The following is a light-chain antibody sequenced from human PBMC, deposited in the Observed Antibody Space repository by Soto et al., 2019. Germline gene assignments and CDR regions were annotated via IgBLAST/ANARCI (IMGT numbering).Light chain of an antibody. CDR3: QPIYSTPWA. CDR1: QSISSY. CDR2: ASS. Sequence: DIQMTQSPSSLSASVGERVTITCRASQSISSYLNWYQQKPGKAPKLLIYASSSFQSGGPSRFSGSGSGTDFTLTISSLQPEDFATYYDQPIYSTPWAFGQGTNVEIK. V-gene: IGKV1-39*01. J-gene: IGKJ1*01.